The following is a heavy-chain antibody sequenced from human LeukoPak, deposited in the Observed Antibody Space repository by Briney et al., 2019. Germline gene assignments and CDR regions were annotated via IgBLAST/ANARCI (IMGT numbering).Heavy chain of an antibody. CDR2: IWYDGSNK. D-gene: IGHD3-16*01. Sequence: GGSLRLSCATSGFTFSNHGMHWVRQAPGKGLEWVAVIWYDGSNKYYADSVKGRFTISRDNSKKTLYLQMNSPRAEDTAVYYCGRDRQSTFMDVWGQGTTVTVSS. V-gene: IGHV3-33*01. CDR1: GFTFSNHG. CDR3: GRDRQSTFMDV. J-gene: IGHJ6*02.